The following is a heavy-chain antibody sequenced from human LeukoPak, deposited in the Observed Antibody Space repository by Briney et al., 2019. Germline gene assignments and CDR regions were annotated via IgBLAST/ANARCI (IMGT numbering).Heavy chain of an antibody. CDR1: GASISLYY. J-gene: IGHJ3*02. CDR3: ATPLEGVGTMVRGVLGAFDI. Sequence: PSDTLSLTCSVSGASISLYYWSWIRQSAGKRPEWIGRVHATGTTNYNPSLGSRVTLSVDTFKRHFSLKLKSVTAADTAVYYCATPLEGVGTMVRGVLGAFDIWGQGTMVTVSS. D-gene: IGHD3-10*01. CDR2: VHATGTT. V-gene: IGHV4-4*07.